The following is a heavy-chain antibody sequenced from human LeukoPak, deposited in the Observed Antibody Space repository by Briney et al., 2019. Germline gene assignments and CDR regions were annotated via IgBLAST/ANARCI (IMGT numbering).Heavy chain of an antibody. V-gene: IGHV3-23*01. CDR2: ISYSSGSI. Sequence: PGGSLRLSCAASGFTFSSYAMHWVRQAPGKGPEWVAGISYSSGSIYYSDSVKGRFTISRDNSKNTLYLQMNSLRADDTAVYYCAKDVLRLNYGYFDLWGRGTLVSVSS. D-gene: IGHD2-21*02. CDR1: GFTFSSYA. J-gene: IGHJ2*01. CDR3: AKDVLRLNYGYFDL.